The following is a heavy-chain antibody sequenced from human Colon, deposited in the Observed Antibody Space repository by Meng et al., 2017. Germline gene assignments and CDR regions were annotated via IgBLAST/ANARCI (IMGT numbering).Heavy chain of an antibody. Sequence: QVQLQGSGPGLVKPSQTLSPTCRVSGGSISSGDYYWSWVRQHPERGLEWLGYILHSGTTYYNPSLKSRVTISVDTSKNQLSLNLNSVTAADTAVYYCGRMTSGTNYFDYWGQGTLVTVSS. CDR3: GRMTSGTNYFDY. J-gene: IGHJ4*02. CDR2: ILHSGTT. CDR1: GGSISSGDYY. D-gene: IGHD1/OR15-1a*01. V-gene: IGHV4-31*03.